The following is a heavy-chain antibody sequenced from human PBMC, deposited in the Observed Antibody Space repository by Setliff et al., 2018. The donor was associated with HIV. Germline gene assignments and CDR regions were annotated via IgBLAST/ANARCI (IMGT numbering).Heavy chain of an antibody. Sequence: PGGSLRLSCAASGFTFSNAWMSWVRQAPGKGLEWVGRIKSKTDGGTTDYVAPVKGRFTISRDDSKNTLYLQMNSLKTEDTAVYYCTTIQKLTTPVDYWGQGTLVTVSS. CDR3: TTIQKLTTPVDY. D-gene: IGHD4-17*01. V-gene: IGHV3-15*01. CDR2: IKSKTDGGTT. J-gene: IGHJ4*02. CDR1: GFTFSNAW.